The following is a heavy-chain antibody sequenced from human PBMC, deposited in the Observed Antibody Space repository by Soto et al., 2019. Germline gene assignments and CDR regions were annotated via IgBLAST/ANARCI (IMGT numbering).Heavy chain of an antibody. J-gene: IGHJ4*02. CDR2: IYPGDSDT. D-gene: IGHD2-2*01. V-gene: IGHV5-51*01. Sequence: GESLKISCKGSGYRFTNYWIGWVRQMPGKGLEWMGIIYPGDSDTRYSPSFQGQVTISADKSINTAYLQWSSLKASDTAMYYSARDYCRGTTCYECDYWGQETQVTVSS. CDR3: ARDYCRGTTCYECDY. CDR1: GYRFTNYW.